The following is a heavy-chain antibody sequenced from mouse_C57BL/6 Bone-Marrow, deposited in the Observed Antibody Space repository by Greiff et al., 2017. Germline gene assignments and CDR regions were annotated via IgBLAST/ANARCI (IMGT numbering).Heavy chain of an antibody. CDR2: IYPRSGNT. D-gene: IGHD2-1*01. Sequence: QVQLQQSGAELARPGASVKLSCKASGYTFTSYGISWVKQRTGQGLEWIGEIYPRSGNTYYNEKFKGKATLTADKSSSTAYMELRSLTSEDSAVYFCARYGNYWYFDVWGRGTTVTVSA. J-gene: IGHJ1*03. V-gene: IGHV1-81*01. CDR1: GYTFTSYG. CDR3: ARYGNYWYFDV.